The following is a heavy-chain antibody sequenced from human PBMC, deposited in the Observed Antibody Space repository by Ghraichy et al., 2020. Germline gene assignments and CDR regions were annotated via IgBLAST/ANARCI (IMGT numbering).Heavy chain of an antibody. Sequence: SETLSLTCTVSGGSISSYYWSWIRQPPGKGLEWIGYIYYSGSTNYNPSLKSRVTISVDTSKNQFSLKLSSVTAADTAVYYCASGTYYYDSSGYYPLSFMDVWGKGTTVTVSS. J-gene: IGHJ6*03. V-gene: IGHV4-59*01. CDR3: ASGTYYYDSSGYYPLSFMDV. D-gene: IGHD3-22*01. CDR2: IYYSGST. CDR1: GGSISSYY.